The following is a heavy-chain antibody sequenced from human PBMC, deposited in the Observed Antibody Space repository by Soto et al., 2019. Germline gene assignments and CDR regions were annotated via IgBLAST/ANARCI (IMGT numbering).Heavy chain of an antibody. CDR2: IYYSGST. CDR3: ARVLGGPYFDY. J-gene: IGHJ4*02. V-gene: IGHV4-59*12. CDR1: GGSISSYY. D-gene: IGHD3-16*01. Sequence: QVQLQESGPGLVKPSETLSLTCTVSGGSISSYYWSWIRQPPGKGLEWNGYIYYSGSTNYNPSLKSRVTISVAPAQNPFSLKLSAVAAADTGVYYFARVLGGPYFDYWGQGTLVTVSS.